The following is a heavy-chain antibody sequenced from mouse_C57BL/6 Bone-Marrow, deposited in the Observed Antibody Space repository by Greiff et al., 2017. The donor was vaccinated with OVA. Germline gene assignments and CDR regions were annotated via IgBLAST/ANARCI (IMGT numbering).Heavy chain of an antibody. CDR2: ISDGGSYT. Sequence: EVQGVESGGGLVKPGGSLKLSCAASGFTFSSYAMSWVRQTPEKRLEWVATISDGGSYTYYPDNVKGRFTISRDNAKNNLYLQMSHLKSEDTAMYYGARDTYDYDVPYFDDWGQGTTLTVSS. CDR3: ARDTYDYDVPYFDD. J-gene: IGHJ2*01. V-gene: IGHV5-4*01. CDR1: GFTFSSYA. D-gene: IGHD2-4*01.